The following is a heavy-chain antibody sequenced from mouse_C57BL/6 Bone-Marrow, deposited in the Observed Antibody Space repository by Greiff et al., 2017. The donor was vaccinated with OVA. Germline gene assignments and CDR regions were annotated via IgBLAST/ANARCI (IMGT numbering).Heavy chain of an antibody. V-gene: IGHV1-72*01. CDR3: ARCGDGYYNLDY. Sequence: QVQLKQPGAELVKPGASVKLSCKASGYTFTSYWMHWVKQRPGRGLEWIGRIDPNSGGTKYTEKFKSKATLTVDKPSSTAYMQLSSLTSEDSAVYDCARCGDGYYNLDYGGQGTTLTVSS. D-gene: IGHD2-3*01. CDR1: GYTFTSYW. J-gene: IGHJ2*01. CDR2: IDPNSGGT.